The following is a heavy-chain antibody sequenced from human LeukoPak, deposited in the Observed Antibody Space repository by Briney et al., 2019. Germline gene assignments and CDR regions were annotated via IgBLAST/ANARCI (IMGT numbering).Heavy chain of an antibody. D-gene: IGHD2-21*02. CDR3: ARACGGDCYGFDY. J-gene: IGHJ4*02. V-gene: IGHV1-46*01. Sequence: ASVKVSCKASGYTFIRYYMHWVRQAPGQGLEWMGIINPSGGSTSYAQKFQGRVTMTRDTSTSTVYMELSRLRSDDTAVYYCARACGGDCYGFDYWGQGTLVTVSS. CDR1: GYTFIRYY. CDR2: INPSGGST.